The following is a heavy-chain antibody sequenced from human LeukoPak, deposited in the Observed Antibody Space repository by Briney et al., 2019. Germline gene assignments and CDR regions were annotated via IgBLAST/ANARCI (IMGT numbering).Heavy chain of an antibody. CDR3: ARELGTHFDY. V-gene: IGHV3-48*03. Sequence: GGSLRLSCAASGFXFSSYEINWVRQAPGKGLEWVSYISSSGSTIYYADSVKGRFTISRDNAKNSLYLQMNSLRAEDTAVYYCARELGTHFDYWGQGTLVTVSS. CDR1: GFXFSSYE. J-gene: IGHJ4*02. CDR2: ISSSGSTI. D-gene: IGHD7-27*01.